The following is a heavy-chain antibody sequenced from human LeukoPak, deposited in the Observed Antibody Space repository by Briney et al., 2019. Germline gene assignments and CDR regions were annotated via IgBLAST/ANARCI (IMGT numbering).Heavy chain of an antibody. CDR1: GYTFTNYG. CDR2: ISAYNGNT. J-gene: IGHJ4*02. CDR3: ARAPTGIPMVRTLAY. V-gene: IGHV1-18*01. Sequence: AASVKVSCKASGYTFTNYGISWVRQAPGQGLEWMGWISAYNGNTNYAQKLQGRVTMTTDTSTSTAYMELSSLRSEDTAVYYCARAPTGIPMVRTLAYWGQGTLVTVSS. D-gene: IGHD3-10*01.